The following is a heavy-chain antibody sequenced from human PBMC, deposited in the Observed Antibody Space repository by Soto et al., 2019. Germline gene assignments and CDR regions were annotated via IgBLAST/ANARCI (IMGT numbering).Heavy chain of an antibody. Sequence: QVPLVQSGAEVKKPGSSVKVSCKGSGRTFSSSPFSWVRQAPGQGLAWMGAIIPILGSTNYVPRFQGSITISAAEYKGTVDMDLTSLRSGGTVVDYCARAVSSAWYEAFEILGQGTLVTVSS. CDR2: IIPILGST. J-gene: IGHJ3*02. D-gene: IGHD6-19*01. V-gene: IGHV1-69*01. CDR3: ARAVSSAWYEAFEI. CDR1: GRTFSSSP.